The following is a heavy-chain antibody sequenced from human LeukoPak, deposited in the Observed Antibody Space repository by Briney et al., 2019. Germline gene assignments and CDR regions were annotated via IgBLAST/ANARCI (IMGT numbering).Heavy chain of an antibody. V-gene: IGHV3-21*04. CDR2: ISSSSSYI. CDR3: AKALRYFDWLSYYYMDV. Sequence: GGSLRLSCAASGFTFSSYSINWVRQPPGKGLEWVSSISSSSSYIYYADSVKGRFTISRDNAKNSLYLQMNSLRAEDTAVYYCAKALRYFDWLSYYYMDVWGKGTTVTVSS. J-gene: IGHJ6*03. D-gene: IGHD3-9*01. CDR1: GFTFSSYS.